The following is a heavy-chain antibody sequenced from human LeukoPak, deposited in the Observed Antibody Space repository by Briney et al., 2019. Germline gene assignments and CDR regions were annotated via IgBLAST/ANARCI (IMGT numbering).Heavy chain of an antibody. Sequence: GASVKVSCKASGYTFTSYDINWVRQATGQGLEWMGWMNPNSGNTGYAQKFQGRVTMTRNTSISTAYMELSSLRSEDTAVYYCARVLWFGESGSGPDDYWGQGTLVTVSS. CDR2: MNPNSGNT. J-gene: IGHJ4*02. D-gene: IGHD3-10*01. V-gene: IGHV1-8*01. CDR3: ARVLWFGESGSGPDDY. CDR1: GYTFTSYD.